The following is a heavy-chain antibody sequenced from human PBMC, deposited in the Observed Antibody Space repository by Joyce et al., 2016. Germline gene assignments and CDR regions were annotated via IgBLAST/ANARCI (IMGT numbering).Heavy chain of an antibody. CDR3: TRGRIEYSKTFNAYDI. V-gene: IGHV1-69*04. CDR2: IIPIVGVA. Sequence: VQLVQSGAEVKKPGSSVKVSCKVSGGNFYDYTITWVRQAPGQGLEWMGMIIPIVGVANYARKFRGRVALTADKSTATAYLELNSLRLDDTAMFFCTRGRIEYSKTFNAYDIWGQGTMVTVSS. D-gene: IGHD2/OR15-2a*01. J-gene: IGHJ3*02. CDR1: GGNFYDYT.